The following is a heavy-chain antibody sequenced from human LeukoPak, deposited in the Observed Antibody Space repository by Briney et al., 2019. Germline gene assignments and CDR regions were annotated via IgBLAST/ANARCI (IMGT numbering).Heavy chain of an antibody. V-gene: IGHV3-9*01. CDR2: ISWNSGSI. CDR1: GFTFDDYA. J-gene: IGHJ3*02. Sequence: GRSLRLSCAASGFTFDDYAMHWVRQAPGKGLEWVSGISWNSGSIGYADSVKGRFTISRDNAKNSLYLQMNSLRAEDTALYYCAKDIFEYSSSSDVFDIWGQGTMVTVSS. D-gene: IGHD6-6*01. CDR3: AKDIFEYSSSSDVFDI.